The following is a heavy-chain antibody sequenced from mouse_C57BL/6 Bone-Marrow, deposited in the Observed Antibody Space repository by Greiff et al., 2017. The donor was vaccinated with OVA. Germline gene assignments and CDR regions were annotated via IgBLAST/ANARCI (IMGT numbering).Heavy chain of an antibody. D-gene: IGHD1-1*01. Sequence: VQLQQSGPGLVQPSQSLSITCTVSGFSLTSYGVHWVRQSPGKGLEWLGVIWRGGSTDYNAAFMSRLSITKDNSKSHVFFKMNSRQADDTAVDYCANNLRPYYPYAYGGQGTGATVTA. CDR1: GFSLTSYG. CDR2: IWRGGST. CDR3: ANNLRPYYPYAY. J-gene: IGHJ3*01. V-gene: IGHV2-5*01.